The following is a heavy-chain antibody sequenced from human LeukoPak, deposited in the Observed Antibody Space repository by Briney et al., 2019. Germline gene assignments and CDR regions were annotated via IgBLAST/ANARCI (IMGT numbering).Heavy chain of an antibody. D-gene: IGHD3-3*01. CDR1: GYTFTGYY. CDR2: INPNSGGT. Sequence: GAPVKVSCKASGYTFTGYYMHWVRQAPGQGLEWMGWINPNSGGTNYAQKFQGRATMTRDTSISTAYMELSRLRSDDTAVYYCARGVVIIIHYYYYMDVWGKGTTVTVSS. V-gene: IGHV1-2*02. CDR3: ARGVVIIIHYYYYMDV. J-gene: IGHJ6*03.